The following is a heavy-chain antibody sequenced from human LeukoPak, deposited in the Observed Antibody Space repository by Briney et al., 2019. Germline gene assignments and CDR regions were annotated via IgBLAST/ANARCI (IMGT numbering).Heavy chain of an antibody. V-gene: IGHV3-21*01. CDR1: GFTFSIYS. J-gene: IGHJ4*02. CDR2: ISSSSSYI. D-gene: IGHD2-15*01. CDR3: ARHRHLSSGGSSSDY. Sequence: GGSLRLSCAASGFTFSIYSMNWVRQAPGKGLEWVSSISSSSSYIYYADSVKGRFTISRDNAKNSLYLQMNSLRAEDTAVYYCARHRHLSSGGSSSDYWGQGTLVTVSS.